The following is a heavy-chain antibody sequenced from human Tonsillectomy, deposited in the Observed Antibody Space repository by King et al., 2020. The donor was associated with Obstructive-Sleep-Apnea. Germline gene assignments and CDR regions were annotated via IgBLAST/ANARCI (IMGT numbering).Heavy chain of an antibody. CDR2: IYYSGNT. Sequence: VQLQESGPGLVKPSKTLSLTCTVSGGSISNYYWSWFRQPPGKGLEWIGYIYYSGNTNYNPSLNSRVTISVDTSKNQFSLKLTSVTAADTAVYYCARHPSGGSGWQRYFDYWGQGTLVTVSS. CDR3: ARHPSGGSGWQRYFDY. D-gene: IGHD6-19*01. CDR1: GGSISNYY. V-gene: IGHV4-59*01. J-gene: IGHJ4*02.